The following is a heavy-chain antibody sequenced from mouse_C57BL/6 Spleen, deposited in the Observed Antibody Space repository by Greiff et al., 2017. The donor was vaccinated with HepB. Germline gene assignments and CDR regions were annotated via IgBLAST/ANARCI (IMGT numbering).Heavy chain of an antibody. V-gene: IGHV1-47*01. D-gene: IGHD3-2*02. CDR1: GYTFTTYP. J-gene: IGHJ4*01. Sequence: VKLQESGAELVKPGASVKMSCKASGYTFTTYPIEWMKQNHGKSLEWIGNFHPYNDDTKYNEKFKGKATLTVEKSSSTVYLELSRLTSDDSAVYYCARGGAQTYYAMDYWGQGTSVTVSS. CDR3: ARGGAQTYYAMDY. CDR2: FHPYNDDT.